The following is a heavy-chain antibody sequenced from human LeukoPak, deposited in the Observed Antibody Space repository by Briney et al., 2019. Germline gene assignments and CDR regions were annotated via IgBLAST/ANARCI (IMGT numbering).Heavy chain of an antibody. D-gene: IGHD3-9*01. V-gene: IGHV4-38-2*02. CDR3: ASGLRYFDLHY. J-gene: IGHJ4*02. CDR2: IYHSGST. Sequence: SETLSLTCTVSGYSISSGYYWGWIRQPPGKGLEWIGSIYHSGSTYYNPSLKSRVTISVDTSKNQFSLKLSSVTAADTAVYYCASGLRYFDLHYWGQGTLVTVSS. CDR1: GYSISSGYY.